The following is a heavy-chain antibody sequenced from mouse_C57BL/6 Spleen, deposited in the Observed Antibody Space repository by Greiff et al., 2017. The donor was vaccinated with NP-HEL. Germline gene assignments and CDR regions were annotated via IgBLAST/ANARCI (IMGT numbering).Heavy chain of an antibody. D-gene: IGHD2-5*01. CDR2: ISNGGGST. CDR1: GFTFSDYY. V-gene: IGHV5-12*01. J-gene: IGHJ1*03. CDR3: ARFYSNYGYFDV. Sequence: EVQRVESGGGLVQPGGSLKLSCAASGFTFSDYYMYWVRQTPEKRLEWVAYISNGGGSTYYPDTVKGRFTISRDNAKNTLYLQMSRLKSEDTAMYYCARFYSNYGYFDVWGTGTTVTVSS.